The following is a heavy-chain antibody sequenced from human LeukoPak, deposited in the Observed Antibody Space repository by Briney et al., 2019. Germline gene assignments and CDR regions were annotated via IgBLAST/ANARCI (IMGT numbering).Heavy chain of an antibody. D-gene: IGHD6-19*01. CDR1: GDSISSSY. Sequence: SETLSLTCTVSGDSISSSYWGWIRQPAGKGLEWIGRIHTSGSTYYSPSLKSRVTMSVDTSTNQFSLKLSSVTAADTAMYYCARVRLGRGLEYWGQGTLVTVSS. J-gene: IGHJ4*02. CDR2: IHTSGST. CDR3: ARVRLGRGLEY. V-gene: IGHV4-4*07.